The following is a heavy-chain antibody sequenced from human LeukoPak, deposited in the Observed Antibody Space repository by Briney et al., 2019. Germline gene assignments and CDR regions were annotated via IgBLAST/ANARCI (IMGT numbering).Heavy chain of an antibody. CDR3: ARVRTPRGSGSYYNVPPRGLWFDP. V-gene: IGHV1-2*02. D-gene: IGHD3-10*01. CDR2: INPNSGGT. Sequence: ASVKVSCKASGYTFTGYHMHWVRQAPGRGLEWMGWINPNSGGTNYARKFQGRVTMTRDTSISTAYMELSRLRSDDTAVYYCARVRTPRGSGSYYNVPPRGLWFDPWGQGTLVTVSS. CDR1: GYTFTGYH. J-gene: IGHJ5*02.